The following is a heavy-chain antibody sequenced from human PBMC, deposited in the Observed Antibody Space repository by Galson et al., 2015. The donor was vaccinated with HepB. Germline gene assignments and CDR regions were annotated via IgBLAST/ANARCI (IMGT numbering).Heavy chain of an antibody. J-gene: IGHJ4*02. CDR1: GFTFSSYA. CDR3: ARDGSPYYYDSSGETAFDY. D-gene: IGHD3-22*01. Sequence: SLRLSCAASGFTFSSYAMHWVRQAPGKGLEWVAVVSYDGSNKYYADSVKGRFTISRDNSKNTLYLQMNSLRAEDTAVYYCARDGSPYYYDSSGETAFDYWGQGTLVTVSS. V-gene: IGHV3-30*04. CDR2: VSYDGSNK.